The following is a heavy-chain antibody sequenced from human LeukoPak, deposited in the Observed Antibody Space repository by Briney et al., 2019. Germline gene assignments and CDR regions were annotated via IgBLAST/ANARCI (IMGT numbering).Heavy chain of an antibody. V-gene: IGHV4-39*07. CDR2: IFYSGST. CDR3: ARRLGYCSSTSCYWSRRGWFDP. Sequence: PSETLSLTCTVSGGSISTSNYYWGWIRQPPGKGLEWIGNIFYSGSTYYSPSLRSRVTISLDTSRNQFSLKLNSVTAADTAVYYCARRLGYCSSTSCYWSRRGWFDPWGQGTLVTVSS. CDR1: GGSISTSNYY. J-gene: IGHJ5*02. D-gene: IGHD2-2*01.